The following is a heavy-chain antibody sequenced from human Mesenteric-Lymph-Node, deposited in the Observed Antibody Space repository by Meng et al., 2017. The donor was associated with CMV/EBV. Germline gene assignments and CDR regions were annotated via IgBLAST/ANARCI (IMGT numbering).Heavy chain of an antibody. J-gene: IGHJ6*02. V-gene: IGHV3-73*01. CDR1: GFTFSGSA. CDR2: IRSKANSYAT. D-gene: IGHD6-6*01. CDR3: ARVSEYSSSSIYYYYYYGMDV. Sequence: GESLKISCAASGFTFSGSAMHWVRQASGKGLEWVGRIRSKANSYATAYAASVKGRFTISRDNAKNSLYLQMNSLRAEDTALYYCARVSEYSSSSIYYYYYYGMDVWGQGTTVTVSS.